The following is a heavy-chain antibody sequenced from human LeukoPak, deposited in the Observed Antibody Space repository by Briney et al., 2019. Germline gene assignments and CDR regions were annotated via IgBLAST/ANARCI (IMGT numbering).Heavy chain of an antibody. D-gene: IGHD2-2*01. CDR1: GGSFSGYY. Sequence: SETLSLTCAVYGGSFSGYYWSWIRQPPGKGLEWIGEINHSGSNNYNPSLKSRVTISVDTSKNQFSLKLSSVTAADTAVYYCARVAGYCSSTSCYLYYYYGMDVWGQGTTVTVSS. V-gene: IGHV4-34*01. CDR2: INHSGSN. J-gene: IGHJ6*02. CDR3: ARVAGYCSSTSCYLYYYYGMDV.